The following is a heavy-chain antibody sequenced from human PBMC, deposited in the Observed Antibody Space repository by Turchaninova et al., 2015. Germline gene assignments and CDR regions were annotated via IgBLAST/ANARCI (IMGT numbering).Heavy chain of an antibody. CDR3: ARDLRGDGGKPC. V-gene: IGHV4-31*03. CDR2: IYYSGFT. Sequence: QVQLPESGPGLVKPSLTLSLTCTVSGGPINNRDYYDWSWIRQHPGKGLEWIWYIYYSGFTYYNPDLKSRVTISVGTSKNQFSLRLSSVTAADTAVYYCARDLRGDGGKPCWGQGTLVTVSS. CDR1: GGPINNRDYY. J-gene: IGHJ4*02. D-gene: IGHD4-23*01.